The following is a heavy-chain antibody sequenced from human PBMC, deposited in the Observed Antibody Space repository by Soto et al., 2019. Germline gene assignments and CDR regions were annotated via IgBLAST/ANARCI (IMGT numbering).Heavy chain of an antibody. Sequence: GGSLRLSCEVSGFIFSNYWMTWVRKAPEKGLEWVANINPDGSETNYVDSVKGRFTISRDNARNSLSLQMDSLRVEDTAMYYCVRRVRDSRDSFDHWGQATLVTVSS. CDR3: VRRVRDSRDSFDH. V-gene: IGHV3-7*01. D-gene: IGHD4-17*01. CDR2: INPDGSET. J-gene: IGHJ4*02. CDR1: GFIFSNYW.